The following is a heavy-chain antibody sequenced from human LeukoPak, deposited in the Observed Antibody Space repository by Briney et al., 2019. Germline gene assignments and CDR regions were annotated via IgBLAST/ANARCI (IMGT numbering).Heavy chain of an antibody. CDR2: IYYSGST. D-gene: IGHD1-7*01. CDR1: GGSISSSSYY. J-gene: IGHJ4*02. Sequence: PSETLSLICTVSGGSISSSSYYWGWIRQPPGKGLEWIGSIYYSGSTYYNPSLKSRVTISVDTSKNQFSLKLSSVTAADTAVYYCARRNYDALFDYWGQGTLVTVSS. CDR3: ARRNYDALFDY. V-gene: IGHV4-39*01.